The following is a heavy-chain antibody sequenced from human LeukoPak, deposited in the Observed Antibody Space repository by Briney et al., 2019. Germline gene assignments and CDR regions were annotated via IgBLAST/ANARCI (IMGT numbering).Heavy chain of an antibody. CDR1: GYTFTNYD. CDR2: MNPNSGNT. V-gene: IGHV1-8*01. D-gene: IGHD2-2*01. CDR3: ARGYCSSTSCYENRNSFDY. Sequence: ASVKVSCKASGYTFTNYDINWVRQATGQGLEWMGWMNPNSGNTGYAQKFQGRVTMTRNTSISTAYMELSSLRSEDTAVYYCARGYCSSTSCYENRNSFDYWGQGTLVTVSS. J-gene: IGHJ4*02.